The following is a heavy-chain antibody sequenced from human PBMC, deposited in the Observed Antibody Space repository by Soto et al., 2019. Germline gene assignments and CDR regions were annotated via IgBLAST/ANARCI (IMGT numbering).Heavy chain of an antibody. CDR2: INWNSRTT. CDR1: GFNFDDFA. CDR3: AKTRDYVWGTFVLDN. V-gene: IGHV3-9*01. Sequence: EVQLVESAGGLVQPGRSLTLSCEASGFNFDDFAMHWVRHSPGQGLEWVSGINWNSRTTDYAYSVQGRFTSSRDSARPSLYLPMDSLRSEDTAVYYSAKTRDYVWGTFVLDNWGQAVLLTVSS. D-gene: IGHD3-16*01. J-gene: IGHJ4*02.